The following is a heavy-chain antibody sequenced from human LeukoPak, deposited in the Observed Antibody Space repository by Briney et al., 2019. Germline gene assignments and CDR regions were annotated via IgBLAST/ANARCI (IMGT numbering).Heavy chain of an antibody. D-gene: IGHD2-2*02. J-gene: IGHJ4*02. CDR3: ARESMAATAIYSFDY. CDR1: GYTFTSYY. V-gene: IGHV1-46*01. Sequence: ASVKVPCKASGYTFTSYYMHWVRQAPGQGLEWMGIINPSGGSTSYAQKFQGRVTMTRDTSTSTVYMELSSLRSEDTAVYYCARESMAATAIYSFDYWGQGTLVTVSS. CDR2: INPSGGST.